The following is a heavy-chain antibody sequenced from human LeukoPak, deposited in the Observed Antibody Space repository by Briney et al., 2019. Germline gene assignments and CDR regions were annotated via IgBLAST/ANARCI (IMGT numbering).Heavy chain of an antibody. CDR3: ARDRVQLGHNWFDP. Sequence: SETLSLTCTVSGGSISSYNWSWIRQPAGKGLEWIGRIYTSGSTNYNPSLKSRVTMSVDTSKNQFSLKLSSVTAADTAVYYCARDRVQLGHNWFDPWGQGTLVTVSS. D-gene: IGHD5-18*01. CDR2: IYTSGST. CDR1: GGSISSYN. V-gene: IGHV4-4*07. J-gene: IGHJ5*02.